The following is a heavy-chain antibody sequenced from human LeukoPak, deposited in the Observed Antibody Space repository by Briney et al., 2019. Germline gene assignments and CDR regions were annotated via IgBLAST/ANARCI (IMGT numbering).Heavy chain of an antibody. CDR1: GFIFGSYS. CDR2: ISGDGVHK. D-gene: IGHD4-11*01. Sequence: GRSLRLSCAASGFIFGSYSMDWVRQAPGRGLESVAVISGDGVHKYYAGSVEGRFTIAGDNAENTLYLQMNSLRPEDTALYYCSRDGGPDYNDIDFWGQGTPVTVSS. V-gene: IGHV3-30*04. CDR3: SRDGGPDYNDIDF. J-gene: IGHJ4*02.